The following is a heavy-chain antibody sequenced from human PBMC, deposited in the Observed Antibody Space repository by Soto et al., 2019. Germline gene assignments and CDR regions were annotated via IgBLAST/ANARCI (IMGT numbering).Heavy chain of an antibody. Sequence: QVQLQQWGAGLLKPSETLSLTCAVYGGSFSGYYWSWIRQPQGKGLEWIGEINHSGSTNYNPSLKSRVTISVDTTKNQFSLKLSSVTAADTAVYYCARGLVSPHFDYWGQGTLVTVSS. CDR3: ARGLVSPHFDY. V-gene: IGHV4-34*01. J-gene: IGHJ4*02. CDR2: INHSGST. CDR1: GGSFSGYY. D-gene: IGHD3-9*01.